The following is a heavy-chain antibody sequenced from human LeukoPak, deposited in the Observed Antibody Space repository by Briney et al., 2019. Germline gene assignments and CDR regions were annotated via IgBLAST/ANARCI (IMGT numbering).Heavy chain of an antibody. J-gene: IGHJ4*02. V-gene: IGHV3-23*01. Sequence: GGSLRLSCAASGFTLSSYAMSWVRQAPGKGLEWVSAISGSGGSTYYADSVKGRFTISRDNSKNTLYLQMNSLRAEDTAVYYCASRLWFGELSYFFDYWGQGTLVTVSS. CDR3: ASRLWFGELSYFFDY. CDR1: GFTLSSYA. D-gene: IGHD3-10*01. CDR2: ISGSGGST.